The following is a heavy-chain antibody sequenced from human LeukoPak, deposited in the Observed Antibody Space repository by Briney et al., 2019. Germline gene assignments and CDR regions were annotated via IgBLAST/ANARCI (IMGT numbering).Heavy chain of an antibody. V-gene: IGHV3-53*01. Sequence: GGSLRLSCTVSGFTVSSNSMSWVRQAPGKGLEWVSFIYSDNTHYSDSVKGRFTISRDNSKNTLYLQMNSLETEDTAVYFCNWIHRTPASATRDDYYYYMGVWGKGTTVIISS. CDR2: IYSDNT. J-gene: IGHJ6*03. D-gene: IGHD2-15*01. CDR1: GFTVSSNS. CDR3: NWIHRTPASATRDDYYYYMGV.